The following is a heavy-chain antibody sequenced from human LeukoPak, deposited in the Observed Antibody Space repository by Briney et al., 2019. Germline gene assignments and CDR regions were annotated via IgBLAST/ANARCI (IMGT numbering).Heavy chain of an antibody. Sequence: SETLSLTCTVSGDSISSYYWSWIRQPPGKGLEWIGYIYYSGSTNYNPSLKSRVTISVDTSKNQFSLKLSSVTAADTAVYYCARAYGSGTFYKPALDYWGQGTLVTVSS. CDR3: ARAYGSGTFYKPALDY. V-gene: IGHV4-59*01. J-gene: IGHJ4*02. CDR2: IYYSGST. CDR1: GDSISSYY. D-gene: IGHD3-10*01.